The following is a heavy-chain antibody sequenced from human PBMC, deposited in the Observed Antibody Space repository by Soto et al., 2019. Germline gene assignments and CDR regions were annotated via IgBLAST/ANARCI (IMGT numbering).Heavy chain of an antibody. D-gene: IGHD6-13*01. J-gene: IGHJ6*02. V-gene: IGHV4-39*01. Sequence: PSETLSLTCTVSGGSISSSSYYWGWIRQPPGKGLEWIGSIYYSGSAYYNPSLKSRVTISVDTSKNQFSLKLSSVTAADTAVYYCARLGIAAAGKGPYYYGMDVWGQGTTVTVSS. CDR3: ARLGIAAAGKGPYYYGMDV. CDR2: IYYSGSA. CDR1: GGSISSSSYY.